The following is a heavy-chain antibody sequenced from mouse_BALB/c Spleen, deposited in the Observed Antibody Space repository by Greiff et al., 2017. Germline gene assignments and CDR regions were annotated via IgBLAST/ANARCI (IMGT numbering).Heavy chain of an antibody. CDR1: GFSLSRYS. J-gene: IGHJ3*01. CDR2: IWGGGST. D-gene: IGHD2-4*01. Sequence: VQLVESGPGLVAPSQSLSITCTVSGFSLSRYSVHWVRQPPGKGLEWLGMIWGGGSTDYNSALKSRLSISKDNSKSQVFLKMNSLQTDDTAMYYCARTDYDFSPWFAYWGQGTLVTVSA. V-gene: IGHV2-6-4*01. CDR3: ARTDYDFSPWFAY.